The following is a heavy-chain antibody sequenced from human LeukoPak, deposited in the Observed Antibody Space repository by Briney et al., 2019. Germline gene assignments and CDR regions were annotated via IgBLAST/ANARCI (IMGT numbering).Heavy chain of an antibody. CDR1: GFTFSSYS. D-gene: IGHD3-22*01. Sequence: GGSLRLSCAASGFTFSSYSMNWVRQAPGKGLEWVAVISYDGSNKYYADSVKGRFTISRDNSKNTLYLQMNSLRAEDTAVYYCAKAYYYDSSGYATDDWGQGTLVTVSS. CDR3: AKAYYYDSSGYATDD. V-gene: IGHV3-30*18. J-gene: IGHJ4*02. CDR2: ISYDGSNK.